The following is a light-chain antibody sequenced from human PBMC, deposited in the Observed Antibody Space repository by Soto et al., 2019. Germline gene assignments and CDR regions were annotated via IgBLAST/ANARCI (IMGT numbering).Light chain of an antibody. J-gene: IGKJ4*01. Sequence: DIQMTQSPSTLSASVGDRVTITCRASQSLNSLLAWYQQKPGRAPKLLIYDASTLQGGVPSRFSGSGSGTELTLTISSLQPDDLATYYCQQYVSYPLTFGGGTKVDIK. CDR3: QQYVSYPLT. CDR2: DAS. CDR1: QSLNSL. V-gene: IGKV1-5*01.